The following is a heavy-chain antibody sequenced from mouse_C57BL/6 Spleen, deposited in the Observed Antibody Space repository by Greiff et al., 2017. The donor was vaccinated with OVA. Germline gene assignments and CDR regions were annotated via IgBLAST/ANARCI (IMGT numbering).Heavy chain of an antibody. Sequence: QVQLQQPGAELVRPGSSVKLSCKASGYTFTSYWMHWVKQRPIQGLEWIGNIDPSDSETHYNQKFKDKATLTVDKSSSTAYMQLSSLTSEDSAVYDCARGNGNSSWFAYWGQGTLVTVSA. CDR1: GYTFTSYW. V-gene: IGHV1-52*01. CDR3: ARGNGNSSWFAY. CDR2: IDPSDSET. J-gene: IGHJ3*01. D-gene: IGHD2-1*01.